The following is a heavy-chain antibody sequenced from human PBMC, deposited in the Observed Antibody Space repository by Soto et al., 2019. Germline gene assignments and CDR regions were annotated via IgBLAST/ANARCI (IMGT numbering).Heavy chain of an antibody. CDR1: GGTFSSYT. V-gene: IGHV1-69*02. J-gene: IGHJ4*02. Sequence: ASVKVSCKASGGTFSSYTISWVRQAPGQGLEWMGRIIPILGIANYAQKFQGRVTITADKSTSTAYMELSSLRSEDTAVYYCANDYGSGSVPDYWGQGTLVTVSS. CDR2: IIPILGIA. CDR3: ANDYGSGSVPDY. D-gene: IGHD3-10*01.